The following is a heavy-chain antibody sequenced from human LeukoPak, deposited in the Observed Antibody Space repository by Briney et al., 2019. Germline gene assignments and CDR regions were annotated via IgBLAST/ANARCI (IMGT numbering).Heavy chain of an antibody. J-gene: IGHJ4*02. Sequence: GGSLRLSCAASGFTFDNYRMSWVRQAPGKGLEWVSTVNADGGNTYYADSVKGRFTISRDNAKNTLYLQMNSLRAEDTAVYYCVRDLIIVDTPGDDFDFWGQGTLVTVSS. CDR1: GFTFDNYR. CDR2: VNADGGNT. D-gene: IGHD3-22*01. CDR3: VRDLIIVDTPGDDFDF. V-gene: IGHV3-23*01.